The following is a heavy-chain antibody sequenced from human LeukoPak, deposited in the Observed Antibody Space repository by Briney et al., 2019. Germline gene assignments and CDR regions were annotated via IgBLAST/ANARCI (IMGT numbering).Heavy chain of an antibody. Sequence: GGSLRLSCTGSGFIFSGYGIHWVRQAPGKGLEWVAVISYVGRHQYYASSVRGRFTISRDNLQNSVFLQMDSLGVDDTAVYYCVKDAPPPPREITPGEWGQGALVIVDS. CDR2: ISYVGRHQ. CDR3: VKDAPPPPREITPGE. D-gene: IGHD3-16*01. CDR1: GFIFSGYG. V-gene: IGHV3-30*18. J-gene: IGHJ4*02.